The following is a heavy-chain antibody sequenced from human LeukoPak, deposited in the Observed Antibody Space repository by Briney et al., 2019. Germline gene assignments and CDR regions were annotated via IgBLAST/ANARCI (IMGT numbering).Heavy chain of an antibody. V-gene: IGHV4-4*07. Sequence: SETLSLTCTVSGASISGYYWSWIRQPAGKGLEWIGRMQSNGDTYYNPSLKSRVTMSIDTSKNQFSLKLSSVTAADTAVYYCARDYSPVADTAHDYWGQGTLVTVSS. J-gene: IGHJ4*02. CDR1: GASISGYY. CDR2: MQSNGDT. D-gene: IGHD6-19*01. CDR3: ARDYSPVADTAHDY.